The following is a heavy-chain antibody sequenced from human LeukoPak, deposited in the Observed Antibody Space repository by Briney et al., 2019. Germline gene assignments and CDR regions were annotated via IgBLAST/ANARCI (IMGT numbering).Heavy chain of an antibody. CDR3: ARGGYGSIDY. D-gene: IGHD4-17*01. CDR2: INSDGSST. CDR1: GFAFSSLW. J-gene: IGHJ4*02. Sequence: EGSLRLSCEASGFAFSSLWMHWVRQAPGKGLVWVSYINSDGSSTNYADSVKGRFTISRDNAKNMLYLQMNSLRAEDTAVYYCARGGYGSIDYWGQGTLVTVSS. V-gene: IGHV3-74*01.